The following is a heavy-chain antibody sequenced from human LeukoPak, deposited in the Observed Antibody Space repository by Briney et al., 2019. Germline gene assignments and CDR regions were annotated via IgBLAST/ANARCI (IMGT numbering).Heavy chain of an antibody. CDR3: ARELLGAHDAFDI. V-gene: IGHV1-2*02. CDR1: GYTFTGYY. CDR2: INPNSGGT. J-gene: IGHJ3*02. D-gene: IGHD3-10*01. Sequence: ASVKVSCKASGYTFTGYYMHWVRQAPGQGLEWMGWINPNSGGTNYAQKFQGRVTMTRDTSISTAYMELSRLRSDDTAVYYCARELLGAHDAFDIWGQGTMVTVSS.